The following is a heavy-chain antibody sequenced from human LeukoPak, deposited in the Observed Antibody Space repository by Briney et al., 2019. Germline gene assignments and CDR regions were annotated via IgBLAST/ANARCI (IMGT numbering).Heavy chain of an antibody. CDR3: VSPRGFSYGYFDY. Sequence: SETLSLTCTVSGGSISSSSAYWGWIRQPPGKGLEWIGSIYYSKNTYYNPSLKSRVTISADTSKNQFSLTLGSVSATDTAVYYCVSPRGFSYGYFDYWGQGTLVTVSP. D-gene: IGHD5-18*01. V-gene: IGHV4-39*01. CDR1: GGSISSSSAY. CDR2: IYYSKNT. J-gene: IGHJ4*02.